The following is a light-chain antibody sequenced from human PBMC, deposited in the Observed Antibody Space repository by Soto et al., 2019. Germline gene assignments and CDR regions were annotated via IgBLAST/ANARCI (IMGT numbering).Light chain of an antibody. J-gene: IGKJ1*01. V-gene: IGKV1-5*01. CDR3: QQYQSSWT. CDR2: DAS. CDR1: QSISSW. Sequence: HSPSSLSASLVDIVIITCRASQSISSWLAWYQQKPGKAPNLLIYDASSLESGVPSRFSGSGSGTEFTLTISSLQPDDFATYYCQQYQSSWTFGQGTKVDIK.